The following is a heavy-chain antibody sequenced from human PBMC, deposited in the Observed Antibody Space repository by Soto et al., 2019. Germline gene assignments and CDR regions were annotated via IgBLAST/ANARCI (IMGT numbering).Heavy chain of an antibody. D-gene: IGHD3-22*01. Sequence: SETLSLTCTVSCGSISSYYWSWIRQPPGKGLEWIGYIYYSGSTNYNPSLKSRVTISVDTSKNQFSLKLSSVTAADTAVYYCARERARYYYDSSGYYPPTYGMDVWGKGTTVTVSS. V-gene: IGHV4-59*01. CDR2: IYYSGST. CDR1: CGSISSYY. J-gene: IGHJ6*04. CDR3: ARERARYYYDSSGYYPPTYGMDV.